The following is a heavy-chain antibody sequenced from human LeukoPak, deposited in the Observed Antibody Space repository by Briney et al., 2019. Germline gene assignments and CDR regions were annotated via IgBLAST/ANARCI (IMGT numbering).Heavy chain of an antibody. Sequence: SETLSLTCTLYGGSISSYYWSWIRQPPGKGLEWIGYIYYSGSTNYNPSLKSRVTISVDTSKNQFSLKVSSVTAADTAVYYCATPAPHYYGSGSYFSWGQGTLVTVSS. CDR2: IYYSGST. V-gene: IGHV4-59*01. CDR1: GGSISSYY. J-gene: IGHJ5*02. D-gene: IGHD3-10*01. CDR3: ATPAPHYYGSGSYFS.